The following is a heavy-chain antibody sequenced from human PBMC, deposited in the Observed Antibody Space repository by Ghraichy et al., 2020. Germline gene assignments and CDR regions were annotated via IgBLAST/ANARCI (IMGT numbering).Heavy chain of an antibody. CDR2: IYYSGST. CDR3: ARHGPSPWSMVRGVIQFMGLYYFDY. CDR1: GGSISSSSYY. J-gene: IGHJ4*02. V-gene: IGHV4-39*01. D-gene: IGHD3-10*01. Sequence: SETLSLTCTVSGGSISSSSYYWGWIRQPPGKGLEWIGSIYYSGSTYYNPSLKSRVTISVDTSKNQFSLKLSSVTAADTAVYSCARHGPSPWSMVRGVIQFMGLYYFDYWGQGTLVTVSS.